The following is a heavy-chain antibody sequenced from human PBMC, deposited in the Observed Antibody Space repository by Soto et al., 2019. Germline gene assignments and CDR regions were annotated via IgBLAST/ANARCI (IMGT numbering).Heavy chain of an antibody. CDR3: GRYVPYYYASRMDV. CDR1: GIPVSSNY. Sequence: EVQLVEAGGGLVQPGGSLRLSCAASGIPVSSNYMTWVLQAPWKGLECVAVLNSGGDTYYANSVKGRFTISRHDSTNTLFLQMNSLTAEDTAVYYCGRYVPYYYASRMDVWGQGPTVTVSS. D-gene: IGHD3-10*01. CDR2: LNSGGDT. J-gene: IGHJ6*02. V-gene: IGHV3-53*04.